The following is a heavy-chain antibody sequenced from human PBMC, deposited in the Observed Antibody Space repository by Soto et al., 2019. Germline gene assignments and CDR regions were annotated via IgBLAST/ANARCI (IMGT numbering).Heavy chain of an antibody. CDR2: MSYDGSNK. V-gene: IGHV3-30*18. Sequence: GGSLRLSCVASGFTFSSYGMDWVRQAPGKGLEWVAVMSYDGSNKYYADSVKGRFTIFRDNSKNTLCLQMNSLRAEDTAVYYCAKDPQVEMATIGYFDYWGQGTLVTVSS. J-gene: IGHJ4*02. CDR1: GFTFSSYG. D-gene: IGHD5-12*01. CDR3: AKDPQVEMATIGYFDY.